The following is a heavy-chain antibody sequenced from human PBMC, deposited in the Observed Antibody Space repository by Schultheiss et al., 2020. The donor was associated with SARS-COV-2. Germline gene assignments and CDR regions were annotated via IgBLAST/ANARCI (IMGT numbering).Heavy chain of an antibody. CDR2: ISSSSSYI. CDR1: GFTFSSYS. CDR3: AITPGTTGTTVWFELDP. V-gene: IGHV3-21*01. J-gene: IGHJ5*02. D-gene: IGHD1-1*01. Sequence: GGSLRLSCAASGFTFSSYSMNWVRQAPGKGLEWVSSISSSSSYIYYADSVKGRFTISRDNAKNSLYLQMNSLRAEDTAVYYCAITPGTTGTTVWFELDPWGQGTLVTVSS.